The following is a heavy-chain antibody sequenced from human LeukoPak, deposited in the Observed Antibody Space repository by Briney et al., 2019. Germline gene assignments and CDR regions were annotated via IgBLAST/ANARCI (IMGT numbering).Heavy chain of an antibody. V-gene: IGHV3-7*01. CDR1: GFTFSSYC. CDR2: IKQDGSEK. CDR3: ARDSGAPYYYYMDV. D-gene: IGHD1-14*01. Sequence: GGSLRLSCAASGFTFSSYCMSWVRQAPGKGLEWVANIKQDGSEKYYVDSVKGRFTISRDNAKNSLYLQMNSLRAEDTAVYYCARDSGAPYYYYMDVWGKGTTVTISS. J-gene: IGHJ6*03.